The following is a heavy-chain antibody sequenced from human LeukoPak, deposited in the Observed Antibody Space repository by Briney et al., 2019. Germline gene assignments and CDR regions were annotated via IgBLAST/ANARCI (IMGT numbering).Heavy chain of an antibody. J-gene: IGHJ2*01. CDR2: IKYSGST. D-gene: IGHD3/OR15-3a*01. Sequence: SETLSFTCAVYGGSFRDYYWSWIRQTPGEGLQWIGGIKYSGSTDYNPSLKSRVTMSIDTSKNQFSLKLTSVTAADTAVYYCARGILGQGYFDLWGRDTLVTVSS. V-gene: IGHV4-34*01. CDR1: GGSFRDYY. CDR3: ARGILGQGYFDL.